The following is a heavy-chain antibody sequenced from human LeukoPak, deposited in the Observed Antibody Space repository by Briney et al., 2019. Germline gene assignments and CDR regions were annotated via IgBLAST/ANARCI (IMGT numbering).Heavy chain of an antibody. V-gene: IGHV4-39*01. J-gene: IGHJ4*02. CDR3: GQGRYDYVWGSPYYFDY. CDR2: IYYSGST. D-gene: IGHD3-16*01. Sequence: PSEPLSLTCTVSGGSISSSSYYWRRIRQPPGKGLEWIGSIYYSGSTYYNPSLKSRVTISVDTSKNQFSLKLSSVTAADTAVYYCGQGRYDYVWGSPYYFDYWGQGTLVTVSS. CDR1: GGSISSSSYY.